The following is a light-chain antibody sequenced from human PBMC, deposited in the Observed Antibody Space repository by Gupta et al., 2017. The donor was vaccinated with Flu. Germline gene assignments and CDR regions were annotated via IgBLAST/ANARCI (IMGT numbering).Light chain of an antibody. Sequence: TSSDVGGYNYVSWYQQHPGKAPKLMIYDVSNRPSGVSNRFSGSKSGNTASLTISGLQAEDEADYYCSSYTTTRTVVFGGGTKLAVL. J-gene: IGLJ2*01. CDR1: SSDVGGYNY. V-gene: IGLV2-14*04. CDR2: DVS. CDR3: SSYTTTRTVV.